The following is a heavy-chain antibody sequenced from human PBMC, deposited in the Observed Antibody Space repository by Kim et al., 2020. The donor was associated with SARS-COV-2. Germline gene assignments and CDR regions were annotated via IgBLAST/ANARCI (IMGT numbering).Heavy chain of an antibody. CDR2: IIPIFGTA. Sequence: SVKVSCKASGGTFSSYAISWVRQAPGQGLEWMGGIIPIFGTANYAQKFQGRVTITADESTSTAYMELSSLRSEDTAVYYCARAKGGYYDSSGYYVYWGQGTLVTVSS. CDR3: ARAKGGYYDSSGYYVY. J-gene: IGHJ4*02. V-gene: IGHV1-69*13. D-gene: IGHD3-22*01. CDR1: GGTFSSYA.